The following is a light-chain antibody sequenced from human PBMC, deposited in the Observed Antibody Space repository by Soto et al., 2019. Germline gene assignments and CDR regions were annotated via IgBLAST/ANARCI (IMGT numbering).Light chain of an antibody. Sequence: QSALTQPASVSGSPGQSITISCTGTSSDVGGYNDVSWYQQHPGKAPKLMIYDVSNRPSGVSNRFSGSKSGNTDSLTISGLQAEDEADYYCSSYTSSSTPFYVFASGTKVTVL. J-gene: IGLJ1*01. V-gene: IGLV2-14*01. CDR3: SSYTSSSTPFYV. CDR2: DVS. CDR1: SSDVGGYND.